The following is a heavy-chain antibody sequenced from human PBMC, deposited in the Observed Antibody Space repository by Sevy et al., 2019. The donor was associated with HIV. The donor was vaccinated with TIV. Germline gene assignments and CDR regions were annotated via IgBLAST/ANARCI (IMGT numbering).Heavy chain of an antibody. D-gene: IGHD2-2*01. CDR3: ARGPAAEGGDY. J-gene: IGHJ4*02. CDR2: ISSSSSTI. CDR1: GFTFSSYS. V-gene: IGHV3-48*01. Sequence: GESLKISCAASGFTFSSYSMNWVRQAPGKGLEWVSYISSSSSTIYYADSVKGRFTISRDNAKNSLYLQMNSLRAEDTAVYYCARGPAAEGGDYWGQGTLVTVSS.